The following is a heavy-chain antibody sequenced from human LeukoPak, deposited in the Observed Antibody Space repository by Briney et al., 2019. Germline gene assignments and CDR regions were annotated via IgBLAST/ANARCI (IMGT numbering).Heavy chain of an antibody. Sequence: GGSLRLSCAASGFTFSSYAMHWVRQAPGKGLEWVAVISYDGSNKYYADSVKGRFTIPRDNSKNTLYLQMNSLRAEDTAVYYCARDRRIIKMATSGDFDYWGQGTLVTVSS. CDR2: ISYDGSNK. CDR1: GFTFSSYA. CDR3: ARDRRIIKMATSGDFDY. V-gene: IGHV3-30*04. D-gene: IGHD5-24*01. J-gene: IGHJ4*02.